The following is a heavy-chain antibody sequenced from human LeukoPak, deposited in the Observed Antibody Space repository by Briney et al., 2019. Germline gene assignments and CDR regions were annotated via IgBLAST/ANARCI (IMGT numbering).Heavy chain of an antibody. J-gene: IGHJ2*01. V-gene: IGHV4-59*01. Sequence: SETLSLTCSVSDDSITIYYWTWIRQPPGKGLEWIGYIDHTGTTNYNPSLNSRVTISIDTSKNQFSLKLSSVTAADTAVYYCARDRYYYDSSGYWMTDWYFDLWGRGTLVTVSS. D-gene: IGHD3-22*01. CDR1: DDSITIYY. CDR3: ARDRYYYDSSGYWMTDWYFDL. CDR2: IDHTGTT.